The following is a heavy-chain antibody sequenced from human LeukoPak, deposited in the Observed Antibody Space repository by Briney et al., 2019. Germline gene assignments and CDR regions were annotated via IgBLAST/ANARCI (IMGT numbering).Heavy chain of an antibody. CDR2: ISYHGRDQ. CDR1: GFTFSRSG. D-gene: IGHD3/OR15-3a*01. V-gene: IGHV3-33*01. J-gene: IGHJ3*02. Sequence: GGSLRLSCAASGFTFSRSGMHWVRQAPGKGLEWVAFISYHGRDQYSADSVKGRFTISRDNSKNTLYLQMNSLRAEDTAVYYCARVGLASVFDIWGQGTVVTVSS. CDR3: ARVGLASVFDI.